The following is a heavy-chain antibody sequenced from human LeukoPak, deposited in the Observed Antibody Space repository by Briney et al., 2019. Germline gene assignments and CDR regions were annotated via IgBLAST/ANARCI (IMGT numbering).Heavy chain of an antibody. CDR1: GFTFSSYA. J-gene: IGHJ4*02. D-gene: IGHD3-3*01. V-gene: IGHV3-30*04. Sequence: PGGSLRLSCAASGFTFSSYAIHWVRQAPGKGLEWVAFISYDGSNKYYADSVKGRFTISRDNSKNTLYLQVNSLRAEDTAVYYCARDFLGVHYFDYWGQETLVTVSS. CDR3: ARDFLGVHYFDY. CDR2: ISYDGSNK.